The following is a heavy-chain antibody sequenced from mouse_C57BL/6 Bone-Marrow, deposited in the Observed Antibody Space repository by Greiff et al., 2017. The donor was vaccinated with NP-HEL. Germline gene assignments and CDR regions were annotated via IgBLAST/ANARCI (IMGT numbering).Heavy chain of an antibody. CDR3: ASIYYGNGY. J-gene: IGHJ2*01. Sequence: EVQLQQSGPELVKPGASVKISCKASGYTFTDYYMNWVKQSHGKSLEWIGDINPNNGGTSYNQKFKGKATLTVDKSSSTAYMELRSLTSEDSAVYYCASIYYGNGYWGQGTTLTVSS. CDR2: INPNNGGT. V-gene: IGHV1-26*01. CDR1: GYTFTDYY. D-gene: IGHD2-1*01.